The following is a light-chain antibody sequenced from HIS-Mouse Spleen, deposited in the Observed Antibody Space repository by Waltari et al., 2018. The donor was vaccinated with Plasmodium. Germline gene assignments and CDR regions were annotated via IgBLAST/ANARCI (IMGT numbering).Light chain of an antibody. Sequence: SYELTQPPSVSVSPGQTASITCSGDKLGAKYACWYQQKPGQSPVLVIHQDSKRPSGIPERFSGSNSGNTATLTISGTQAMDEADYYCQAWDSSTAVFGGGTKLTVL. CDR1: KLGAKY. V-gene: IGLV3-1*01. CDR2: QDS. CDR3: QAWDSSTAV. J-gene: IGLJ3*02.